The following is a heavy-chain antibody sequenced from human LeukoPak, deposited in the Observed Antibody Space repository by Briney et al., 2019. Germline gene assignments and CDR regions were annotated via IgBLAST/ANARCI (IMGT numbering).Heavy chain of an antibody. D-gene: IGHD5-24*01. CDR3: ARATIGGFDY. J-gene: IGHJ4*02. CDR1: GYTFTSYD. Sequence: ASVKVSCKASGYTFTSYDINWVRQATGQWLEWMGWMNPNSGNTGNAQKFQGRVTITRNTSIGTAYMELSSLRSEDTAVYDCARATIGGFDYWGQGTLVTVSS. CDR2: MNPNSGNT. V-gene: IGHV1-8*03.